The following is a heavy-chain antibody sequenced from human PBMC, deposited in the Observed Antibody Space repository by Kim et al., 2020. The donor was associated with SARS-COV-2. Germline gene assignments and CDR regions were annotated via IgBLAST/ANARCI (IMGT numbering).Heavy chain of an antibody. D-gene: IGHD3-10*01. CDR2: FGTA. Sequence: FGTANYAPKFQGRVTITADESTSTAYMELSSLRSEDTAVYYCARELSFDPWGQGTLVTVSS. CDR3: ARELSFDP. V-gene: IGHV1-69*01. J-gene: IGHJ5*02.